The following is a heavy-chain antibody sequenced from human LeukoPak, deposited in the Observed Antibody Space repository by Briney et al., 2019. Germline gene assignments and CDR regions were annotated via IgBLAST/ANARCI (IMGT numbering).Heavy chain of an antibody. D-gene: IGHD4-17*01. Sequence: GASVTVSCKASGYTFTSYGITWVRQPHRPGLDRMGWISAYNGNTNYAQKLQGRVTMTTDTSTSTAYMELRSLRSDDTAVYYCANLFVGDYGVDDGDAFDIWGQGTMVTVSS. J-gene: IGHJ3*02. V-gene: IGHV1-18*01. CDR2: ISAYNGNT. CDR3: ANLFVGDYGVDDGDAFDI. CDR1: GYTFTSYG.